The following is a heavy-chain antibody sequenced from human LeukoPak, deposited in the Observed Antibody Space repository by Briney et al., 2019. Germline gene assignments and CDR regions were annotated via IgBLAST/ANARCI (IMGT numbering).Heavy chain of an antibody. Sequence: ASVKVPCKASGYTLTSYGISWVRQAPGQGLEWMGWISAYNGNTNYAQKLQGRVTMTIDTSTSTAYMELRSLRSDDTAVYYCARSLGAYDSSGYYKDYWGQGTLVTVSS. J-gene: IGHJ4*02. V-gene: IGHV1-18*01. D-gene: IGHD3-22*01. CDR3: ARSLGAYDSSGYYKDY. CDR1: GYTLTSYG. CDR2: ISAYNGNT.